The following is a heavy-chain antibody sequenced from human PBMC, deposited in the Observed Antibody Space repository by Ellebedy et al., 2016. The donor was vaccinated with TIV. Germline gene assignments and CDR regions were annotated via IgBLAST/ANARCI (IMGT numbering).Heavy chain of an antibody. J-gene: IGHJ2*01. Sequence: GESLKISCAASGFTFSRYDFHWVRQATGKGLEWVSAIGAGSDTYYEGSVKGRFIISRENAQNSLYLQMNNLRDGDTAVYYCAREIVDIVSTDWCFDLWGRGTLVTVAS. CDR3: AREIVDIVSTDWCFDL. CDR1: GFTFSRYD. CDR2: IGAGSDT. D-gene: IGHD5/OR15-5a*01. V-gene: IGHV3-13*01.